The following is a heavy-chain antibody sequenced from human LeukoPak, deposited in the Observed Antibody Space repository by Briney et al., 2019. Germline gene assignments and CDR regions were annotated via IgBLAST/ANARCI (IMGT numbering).Heavy chain of an antibody. J-gene: IGHJ4*02. CDR3: AKLCGSCSYEAVDN. D-gene: IGHD6-19*01. CDR1: GFTFSSYA. CDR2: ISGSGAAT. V-gene: IGHV3-23*01. Sequence: GGSLRLSCAASGFTFSSYAMSWVRQAPGKGLEWVSVISGSGAATNYADSVKGRFTISKDGSKNTLYLQMNSLRVEDTAVYYCAKLCGSCSYEAVDNWGQGTLVIVSS.